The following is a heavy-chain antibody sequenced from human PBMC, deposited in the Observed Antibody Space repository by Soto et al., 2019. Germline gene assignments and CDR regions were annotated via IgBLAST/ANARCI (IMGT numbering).Heavy chain of an antibody. CDR3: ARRITMVRDYYYYGMDV. V-gene: IGHV3-23*01. J-gene: IGHJ6*02. CDR2: ISGSGGST. D-gene: IGHD3-10*01. CDR1: GFTFSSYA. Sequence: GGSLRLSCAASGFTFSSYAMSWVRQAPGKGLEWVSAISGSGGSTYYADSVKGRFTISRDNSKNTLYLQMNSLRAEDTAVYYCARRITMVRDYYYYGMDVWGQGTTVTSP.